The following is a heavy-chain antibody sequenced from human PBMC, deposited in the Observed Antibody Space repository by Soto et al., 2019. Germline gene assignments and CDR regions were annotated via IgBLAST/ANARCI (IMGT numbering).Heavy chain of an antibody. CDR1: GYSFTSYW. V-gene: IGHV5-10-1*01. J-gene: IGHJ6*02. CDR2: IDPSDSYT. D-gene: IGHD3-22*01. Sequence: PGESLKIFCKGSGYSFTSYWISWVRQMPGKGLEWMGRIDPSDSYTNYSPSFQGHVTISADKSISTAYLQWSSLKASDTAMYYCARYYYDSPSLDVWGQGTTVTVSS. CDR3: ARYYYDSPSLDV.